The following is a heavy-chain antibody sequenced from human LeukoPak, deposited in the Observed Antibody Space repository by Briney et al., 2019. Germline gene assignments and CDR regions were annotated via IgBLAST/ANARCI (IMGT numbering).Heavy chain of an antibody. D-gene: IGHD3-9*01. V-gene: IGHV3-64D*09. CDR2: ISSNGGST. CDR1: GFTFSSYA. Sequence: GGSLRLSCSASGFTFSSYAMHWVRQAPGKRLEYVSDISSNGGSTYYADSVKGRFTISRDNSKNTLYLQMSSLRAEDTAVYYCVKGNYDILPGYFDYWGQGTLVTVSS. J-gene: IGHJ4*02. CDR3: VKGNYDILPGYFDY.